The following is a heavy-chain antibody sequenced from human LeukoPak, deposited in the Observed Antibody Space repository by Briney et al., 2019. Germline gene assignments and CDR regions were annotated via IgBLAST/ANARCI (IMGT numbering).Heavy chain of an antibody. V-gene: IGHV1-2*02. CDR2: INPNSGGT. J-gene: IGHJ4*02. D-gene: IGHD3-16*02. CDR3: ARAPPYYVYVWGSYRYNTRFDY. CDR1: GYTFTGYY. Sequence: GASVKVSCKASGYTFTGYYMHWVRQAPGQGLEWMGWINPNSGGTNYAQKFQGRVTMTRDTSISTAYMELSRLRSDDTAVYYCARAPPYYVYVWGSYRYNTRFDYWGQGTLVTVSS.